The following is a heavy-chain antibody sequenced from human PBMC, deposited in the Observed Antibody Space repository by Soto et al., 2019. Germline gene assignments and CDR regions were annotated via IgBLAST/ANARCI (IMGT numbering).Heavy chain of an antibody. D-gene: IGHD2-15*01. Sequence: ASVKVSCKASGYTFSSYAIHWVRQAPGQGLEWMGWINAGNGNTKYSQKFQGRVTITRDTSASTAYMEMSSLRSEDTAVYYCARELLGYWGQGTLVTVSS. V-gene: IGHV1-3*01. J-gene: IGHJ4*02. CDR1: GYTFSSYA. CDR3: ARELLGY. CDR2: INAGNGNT.